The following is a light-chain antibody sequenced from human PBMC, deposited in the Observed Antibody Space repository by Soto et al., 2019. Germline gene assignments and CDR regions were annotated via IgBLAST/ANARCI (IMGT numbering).Light chain of an antibody. V-gene: IGKV3-20*01. J-gene: IGKJ5*01. Sequence: EIVLTQSPGTLSLSPWERATLSCRASQSVRSNFLAWYQQKPGQAPRLLIYGASSRATGIPDRFSGSGSGTDFTLTISRLEPEDFAVYYCQQCGSSSTFGQGTRLEI. CDR3: QQCGSSST. CDR2: GAS. CDR1: QSVRSNF.